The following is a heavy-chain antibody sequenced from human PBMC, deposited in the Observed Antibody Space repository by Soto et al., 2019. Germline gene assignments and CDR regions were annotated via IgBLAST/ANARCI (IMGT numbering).Heavy chain of an antibody. CDR1: GFTFSNYS. CDR3: ARELGGLFYFDF. J-gene: IGHJ4*01. CDR2: ISASSSTI. V-gene: IGHV3-11*01. Sequence: GXSRRLSRAASGFTFSNYSMTWIRQPPGQGLEWVSYISASSSTIYYADSVKGRFTISRDNAKNTLFLQMNSLRAEDTAVYYCARELGGLFYFDFWGLGALVTVSS. D-gene: IGHD3-16*01.